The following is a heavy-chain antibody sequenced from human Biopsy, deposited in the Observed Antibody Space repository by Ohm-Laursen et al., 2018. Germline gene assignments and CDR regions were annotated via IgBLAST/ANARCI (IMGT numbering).Heavy chain of an antibody. CDR2: IYYSGST. CDR1: GGSISSSTYW. D-gene: IGHD3-10*01. J-gene: IGHJ3*02. CDR3: ARRIPDYGSGSYFDAFDI. V-gene: IGHV4-39*01. Sequence: SETLSLTCAVSGGSISSSTYWWGWIRQPPEKGLDWIGSIYYSGSTYYNPSLKSRVTISVDTPKNQFSLKLSSVTAADTAVYYCARRIPDYGSGSYFDAFDIWGRGTMVTVSS.